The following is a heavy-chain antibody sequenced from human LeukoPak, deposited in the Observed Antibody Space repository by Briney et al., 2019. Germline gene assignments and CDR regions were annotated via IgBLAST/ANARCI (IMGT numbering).Heavy chain of an antibody. CDR3: TAEIYRGHVYSYYYGMDV. J-gene: IGHJ6*02. V-gene: IGHV1-58*01. D-gene: IGHD5-12*01. CDR2: IVVGSDST. Sequence: ASVKVSCKASGFTFGNSAFQWVRQARGQRLEWIGWIVVGSDSTKYAQKFQERVSITRDMSTSTVYMELSSLRSEDTAVYYCTAEIYRGHVYSYYYGMDVWGQGTTVTVFS. CDR1: GFTFGNSA.